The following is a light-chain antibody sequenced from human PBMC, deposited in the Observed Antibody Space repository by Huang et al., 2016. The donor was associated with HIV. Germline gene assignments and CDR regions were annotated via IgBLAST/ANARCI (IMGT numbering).Light chain of an antibody. V-gene: IGKV1-5*01. J-gene: IGKJ2*01. Sequence: DIQMTQSPSTLSASVGDRVTITCRASQSIRGWLAWYQQKPGKAPKLLIYGASNLQSGVPSRFSGSGSGTQYTLTISSLQPDDFATYYCQQGHGSPYTFGRGTKLEIK. CDR1: QSIRGW. CDR2: GAS. CDR3: QQGHGSPYT.